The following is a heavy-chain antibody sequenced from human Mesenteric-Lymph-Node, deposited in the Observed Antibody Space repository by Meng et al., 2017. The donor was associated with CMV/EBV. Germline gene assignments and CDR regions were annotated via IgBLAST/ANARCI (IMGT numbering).Heavy chain of an antibody. V-gene: IGHV3-74*03. CDR3: ARDCSSTSCYLYYYGMDV. CDR1: GFSFNYNW. D-gene: IGHD2-2*01. Sequence: GESLKISCAASGFSFNYNWMHWVRQAPGRGLVWVSSISSSFTYISYADSVKGRFTISRDNAKNTLYLQMNSLRAEDTAVYYCARDCSSTSCYLYYYGMDVWGQGTTVTVSS. J-gene: IGHJ6*02. CDR2: ISSSFTYI.